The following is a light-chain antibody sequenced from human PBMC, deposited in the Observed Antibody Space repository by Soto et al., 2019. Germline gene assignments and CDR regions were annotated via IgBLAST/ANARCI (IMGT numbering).Light chain of an antibody. Sequence: EIVLTQSPGTPSLSPGERATLSCRASQSVSSRSLAWYQQKPGQAPRLLISGASSRAADIPDRFSGSGSGKDFTLTINRLEPEDFAFYYCQQYDSSPRTFGQGTTVEIK. CDR3: QQYDSSPRT. J-gene: IGKJ1*01. CDR1: QSVSSRS. V-gene: IGKV3-20*01. CDR2: GAS.